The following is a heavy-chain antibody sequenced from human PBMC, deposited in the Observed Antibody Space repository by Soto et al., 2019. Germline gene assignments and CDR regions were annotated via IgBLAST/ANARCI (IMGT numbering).Heavy chain of an antibody. CDR3: ARQPRGPGSGERGLYFDH. CDR1: GGSTNSRNDY. Sequence: SETLSLTCTVSGGSTNSRNDYWGWIRQPPGRGLEWIGSVYYSGSTHDNPSPQSRVSISVDTSRNQFSLNLISVTAADTAVYFCARQPRGPGSGERGLYFDHWGQGTLVTVSS. CDR2: VYYSGST. V-gene: IGHV4-39*01. D-gene: IGHD1-1*01. J-gene: IGHJ4*02.